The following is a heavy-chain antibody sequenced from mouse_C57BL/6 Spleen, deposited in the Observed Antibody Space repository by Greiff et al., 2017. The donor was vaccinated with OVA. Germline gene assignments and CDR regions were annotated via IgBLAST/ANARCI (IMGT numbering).Heavy chain of an antibody. Sequence: EVKLVESGGGLVKPGGSLKLSCAASGFTFSSYAMSWVRQTPEKRLEWVATISDGGSYTYYPDNVKGRFTISRDNAKNNLYLQMSHLKSEDTAMYYCARDRSTMVTYFDYWGQGTTLTVSS. CDR1: GFTFSSYA. J-gene: IGHJ2*01. CDR3: ARDRSTMVTYFDY. D-gene: IGHD2-2*01. V-gene: IGHV5-4*01. CDR2: ISDGGSYT.